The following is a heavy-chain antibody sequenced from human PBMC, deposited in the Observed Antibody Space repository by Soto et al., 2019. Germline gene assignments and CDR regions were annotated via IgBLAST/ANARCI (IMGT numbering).Heavy chain of an antibody. CDR3: ARDRVGSSWTFDY. J-gene: IGHJ4*02. Sequence: GGSLRLSCAASGFTFSSYGMHWVRQAPGKGLEWVAVIWYDGSNKYYADSVKGRFTISRDNSKNTLYLQMNSLRAEDTAVYYCARDRVGSSWTFDYWGQGTLVTVSS. CDR1: GFTFSSYG. V-gene: IGHV3-33*01. CDR2: IWYDGSNK. D-gene: IGHD6-13*01.